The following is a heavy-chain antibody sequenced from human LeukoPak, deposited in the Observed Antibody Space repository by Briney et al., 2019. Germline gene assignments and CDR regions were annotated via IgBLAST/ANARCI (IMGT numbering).Heavy chain of an antibody. CDR2: FDPEDGET. CDR1: GYTLTELS. D-gene: IGHD3-3*01. V-gene: IGHV1-24*01. Sequence: ASVKVSCKVSGYTLTELSMHWVRQAPGKGLEWMGGFDPEDGETIYAQKFQGRVTMTEDTSTDTAYMELSSLRSDDTAVYYCARATYYDFWSGYYTGIFVPRFGWFDPWGQGTLVTVSS. J-gene: IGHJ5*02. CDR3: ARATYYDFWSGYYTGIFVPRFGWFDP.